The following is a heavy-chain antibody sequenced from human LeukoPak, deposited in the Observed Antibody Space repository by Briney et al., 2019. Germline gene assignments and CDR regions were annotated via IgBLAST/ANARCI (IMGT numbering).Heavy chain of an antibody. J-gene: IGHJ5*02. D-gene: IGHD4-17*01. Sequence: SETLSLTCTVSGGSISSYYWSWIRQPPGKGLEWIGYIYYSGSTNYNPSLKSRVTIPVDTSKNQFSLKLSSVTAADTAVYYCARYDYGDYVGHWFDPWGQGTLVTVSS. CDR3: ARYDYGDYVGHWFDP. V-gene: IGHV4-59*01. CDR2: IYYSGST. CDR1: GGSISSYY.